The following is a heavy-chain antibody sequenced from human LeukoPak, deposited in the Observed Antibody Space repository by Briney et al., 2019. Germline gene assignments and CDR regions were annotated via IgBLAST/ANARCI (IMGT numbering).Heavy chain of an antibody. CDR2: IYYSGST. J-gene: IGHJ4*02. D-gene: IGHD6-13*01. CDR1: GGSISSSSYY. V-gene: IGHV4-39*07. CDR3: ARLLSGSWYQGDY. Sequence: SETLSLTCTVSGGSISSSSYYWGWIRQPPGKGLEWIGSIYYSGSTYYNPSLKSRVTISVDTSKNQFSLKLSSVTAADTAVYDCARLLSGSWYQGDYWGQGTLVTVSS.